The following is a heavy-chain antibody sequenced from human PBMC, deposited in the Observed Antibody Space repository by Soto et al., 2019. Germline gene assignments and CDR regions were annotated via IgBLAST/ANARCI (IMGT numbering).Heavy chain of an antibody. D-gene: IGHD2-8*02. CDR2: INHSGST. V-gene: IGHV4-34*01. J-gene: IGHJ4*02. CDR3: AREKITGLFYY. Sequence: QVQLQQWGAGLLKPSETLSLTCAVYGGSFSGYYWTWIRQPPGTGLEWIGEINHSGSTNYNPYLKSRVTISVDTSKNQCSLKLTSVPAADTAVYYCAREKITGLFYYWGQRTLVTVSS. CDR1: GGSFSGYY.